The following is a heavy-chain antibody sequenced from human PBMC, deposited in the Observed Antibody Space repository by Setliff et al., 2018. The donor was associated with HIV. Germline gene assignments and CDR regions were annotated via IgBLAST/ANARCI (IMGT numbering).Heavy chain of an antibody. CDR3: ARASPGVVMIPDS. D-gene: IGHD3-22*01. J-gene: IGHJ4*02. Sequence: GESLKISCAASGFDFTSYTMTWVCQAPGKGLEWVASISPGGSFMYYGDSIQGRFTISRDDAKSSLYLQMNSLKVEDTATYFCARASPGVVMIPDSWGQGTLVTVSS. CDR2: ISPGGSFM. CDR1: GFDFTSYT. V-gene: IGHV3-21*01.